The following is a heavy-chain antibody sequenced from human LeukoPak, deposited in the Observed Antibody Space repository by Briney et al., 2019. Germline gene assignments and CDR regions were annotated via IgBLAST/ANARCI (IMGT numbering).Heavy chain of an antibody. D-gene: IGHD2/OR15-2a*01. Sequence: GGSLRLSCVAPGFTFRSYWMTWVRQAPGKGLEWVANIKQEGIERSYVDSVKGRFTISRDDAKNSLYLQMNSLRAEDTAVYFCARDFQNIATDFWGRGTPVTVSS. V-gene: IGHV3-7*01. CDR1: GFTFRSYW. CDR2: IKQEGIER. CDR3: ARDFQNIATDF. J-gene: IGHJ4*02.